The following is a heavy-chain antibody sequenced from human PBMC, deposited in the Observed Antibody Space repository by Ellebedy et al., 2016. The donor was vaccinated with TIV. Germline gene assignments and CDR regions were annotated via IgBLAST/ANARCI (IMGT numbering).Heavy chain of an antibody. J-gene: IGHJ4*02. CDR2: MHYTGST. CDR3: ARSTYGLVGATFDY. V-gene: IGHV4-59*01. Sequence: SETLSLTXTVSGGSISGSHWNWNRQTPGRGLEWIGYMHYTGSTNYNPSLQSRVTISIDTSKSQFSLNVNPVTAADTAVYFCARSTYGLVGATFDYWGQGTLVTVSS. CDR1: GGSISGSH. D-gene: IGHD1-26*01.